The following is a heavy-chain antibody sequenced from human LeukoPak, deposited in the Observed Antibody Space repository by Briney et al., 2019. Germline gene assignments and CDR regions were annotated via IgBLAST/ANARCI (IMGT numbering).Heavy chain of an antibody. V-gene: IGHV4-59*01. CDR2: VYDNDIS. CDR1: GASIRSYF. D-gene: IGHD5-12*01. Sequence: PSETLSLTCSVSGASIRSYFWSWTRQSPGKGLEWIGYVYDNDISNFNPSLESRVTILVDRSKSQFSLKLRSVTAADTAVYYCARGLVLATDDAFDIWGPGTMVTVSS. CDR3: ARGLVLATDDAFDI. J-gene: IGHJ3*02.